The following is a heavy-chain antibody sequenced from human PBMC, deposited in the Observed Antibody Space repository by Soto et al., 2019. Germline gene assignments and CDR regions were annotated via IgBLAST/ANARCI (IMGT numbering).Heavy chain of an antibody. CDR1: GGSITSYY. CDR3: ARASCISTSCYAWKLGFDY. V-gene: IGHV4-59*01. J-gene: IGHJ4*02. D-gene: IGHD2-2*01. CDR2: IYYSGRT. Sequence: QVQLQESGPGLVKPSETLSLTCTVSGGSITSYYWSWIRQPPGKGLEWIGYIYYSGRTNYNPSLKSRVTISVNTSKNQFSLKLSSVTAADTAVYYCARASCISTSCYAWKLGFDYWGQGTLVTVSS.